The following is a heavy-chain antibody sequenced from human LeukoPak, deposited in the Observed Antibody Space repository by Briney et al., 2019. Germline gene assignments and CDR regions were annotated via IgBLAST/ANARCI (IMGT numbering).Heavy chain of an antibody. V-gene: IGHV4-59*01. Sequence: SETLSLTCTVFGGSISSYYWSWIRQPPGKGLEWIGYIYYSGSTNYNPSLKSRVTISVDTSKNQFSLKLSSVTAADTAVYYCARGGHPYYYDMEGYWGQGTLVTVSS. CDR3: ARGGHPYYYDMEGY. D-gene: IGHD3-22*01. J-gene: IGHJ4*02. CDR2: IYYSGST. CDR1: GGSISSYY.